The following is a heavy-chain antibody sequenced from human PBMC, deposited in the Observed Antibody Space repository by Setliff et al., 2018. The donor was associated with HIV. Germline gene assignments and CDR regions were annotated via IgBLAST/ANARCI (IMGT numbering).Heavy chain of an antibody. CDR3: ARDGLLVAGIRFDY. CDR2: IIPAFGTA. J-gene: IGHJ4*01. D-gene: IGHD6-19*01. CDR1: GGTFSSYA. V-gene: IGHV1-69*05. Sequence: SVKVSCKTSGGTFSSYAVSWVRQAPGQGLEWMGGIIPAFGTANYAQKSQGRVTITTDESTSTAYMELGGLRSEDTAVYFCARDGLLVAGIRFDYWGQGTLVTVSS.